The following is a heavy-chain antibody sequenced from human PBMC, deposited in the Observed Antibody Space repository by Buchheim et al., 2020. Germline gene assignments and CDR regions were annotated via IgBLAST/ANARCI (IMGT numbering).Heavy chain of an antibody. J-gene: IGHJ4*02. V-gene: IGHV4-39*07. Sequence: QLQLQESGPGLVKPSETLSLTCTVSGGSISSSSYYWGWIRQPPGKGLEWIGSIYYSGSTYYNPSLKSRVTISVDTSKNQFSLKLSSVTAADTAVYYCARDEYYDSSGTHYFDYWGQGTL. CDR2: IYYSGST. CDR3: ARDEYYDSSGTHYFDY. D-gene: IGHD3-22*01. CDR1: GGSISSSSYY.